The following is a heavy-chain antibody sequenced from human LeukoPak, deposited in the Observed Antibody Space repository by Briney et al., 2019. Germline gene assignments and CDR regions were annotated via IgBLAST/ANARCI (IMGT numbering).Heavy chain of an antibody. J-gene: IGHJ5*02. D-gene: IGHD2-2*01. CDR3: AREYCSSTSCRGWFDP. V-gene: IGHV1-18*01. Sequence: ASVKVSCKASGYTLTSYGISCVRQAPGQGLEWMGWISAYNGNTNYAQKLKGRVTMTTDTSTSTAYMELRSLRSDDTAVYYCAREYCSSTSCRGWFDPWGQGTLVTVSS. CDR1: GYTLTSYG. CDR2: ISAYNGNT.